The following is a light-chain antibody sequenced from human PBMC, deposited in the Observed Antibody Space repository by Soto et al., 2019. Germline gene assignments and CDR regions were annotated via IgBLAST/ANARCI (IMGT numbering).Light chain of an antibody. V-gene: IGKV3-15*01. CDR3: QQYNNWPRT. Sequence: DIVMTQSPATLSVTPGERATLSCRASQSVRSNLAWYQLQPGQAPRLLIYGASTRATGIPARFLGGGSGTEFTLTISSLQSEDFAVYYCQQYNNWPRTFGQGTKVEIK. CDR1: QSVRSN. J-gene: IGKJ1*01. CDR2: GAS.